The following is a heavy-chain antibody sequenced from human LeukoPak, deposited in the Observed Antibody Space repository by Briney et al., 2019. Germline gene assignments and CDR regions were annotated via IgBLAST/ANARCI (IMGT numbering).Heavy chain of an antibody. V-gene: IGHV4-59*01. CDR2: IYYSGST. J-gene: IGHJ4*02. D-gene: IGHD3-10*01. Sequence: SETLSLTCSVSGGSMSSFHWSWIRQPPGKGLEWIGYIYYSGSTNYSPSLKSRVTISVDTSKNQFSLKLSSVTAADTAVYYCARLGSNVFDHWGQGTLVTVSS. CDR3: ARLGSNVFDH. CDR1: GGSMSSFH.